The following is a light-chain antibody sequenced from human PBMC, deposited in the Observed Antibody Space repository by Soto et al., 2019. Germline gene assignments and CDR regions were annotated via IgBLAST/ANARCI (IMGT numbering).Light chain of an antibody. Sequence: EIVMTQSPATLSVSPVETATLSCRASQSVSYNLAWYQKKPGQGPRLLIYGAFTRATGIPARFSGSGSGTEFTLTISSLQAEDFAVYYCQQYKNWPPLTFGGGTKVEIK. V-gene: IGKV3-15*01. CDR2: GAF. CDR3: QQYKNWPPLT. CDR1: QSVSYN. J-gene: IGKJ4*01.